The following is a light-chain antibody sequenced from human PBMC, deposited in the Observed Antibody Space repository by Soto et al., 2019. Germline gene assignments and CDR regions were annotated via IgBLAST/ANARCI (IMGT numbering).Light chain of an antibody. J-gene: IGKJ5*01. V-gene: IGKV3-20*01. CDR3: QQHGISHIT. Sequence: EDVLTQSPGTLSLSPGERATLSCRASQSIKNNQLAWYKQTPGQAPRLLIYGASSRATGIPDRFSGSGSGTDFTLTISRLEPEDFAVYYCQQHGISHITFGEGTRLVIK. CDR1: QSIKNNQ. CDR2: GAS.